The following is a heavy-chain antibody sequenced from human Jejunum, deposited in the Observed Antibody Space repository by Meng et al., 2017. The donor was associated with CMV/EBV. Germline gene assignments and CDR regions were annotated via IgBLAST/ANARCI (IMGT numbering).Heavy chain of an antibody. V-gene: IGHV3-66*01. CDR3: ARGAMSFES. CDR2: IYSGGDKT. CDR1: GISVTTNY. Sequence: EPGVRLAHPGGPLRIPCAVSGISVTTNYMTWVRQTPGKGLEWVSVIYSGGDKTYYADSVKGRFTISRDSSRNTLYLQMTSLRAGDTALYYCARGAMSFESWGQGTLVTVSS. J-gene: IGHJ5*01.